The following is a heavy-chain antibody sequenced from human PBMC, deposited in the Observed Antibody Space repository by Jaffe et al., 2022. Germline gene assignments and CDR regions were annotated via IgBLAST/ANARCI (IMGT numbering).Heavy chain of an antibody. Sequence: QVQLVQSGAEVKKPGASVKVSCKASGYTFTSYYMHWVRQAPGQGLEWMGIINPSGGSTSYAQKFQGRVTMTRDTSTSTVYMELSSLRSEDTAVYYCARDHPSITMIEYARGGAFDIWGQGTMVTVSS. CDR1: GYTFTSYY. D-gene: IGHD3-22*01. V-gene: IGHV1-46*01. CDR2: INPSGGST. CDR3: ARDHPSITMIEYARGGAFDI. J-gene: IGHJ3*02.